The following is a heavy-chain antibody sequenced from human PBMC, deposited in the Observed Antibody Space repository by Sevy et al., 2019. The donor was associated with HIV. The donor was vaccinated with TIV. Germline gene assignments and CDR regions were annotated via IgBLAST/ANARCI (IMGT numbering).Heavy chain of an antibody. CDR2: ISGSGGST. CDR1: GFTFSSYA. D-gene: IGHD3-10*01. CDR3: AKYPNYGSGSYGDY. J-gene: IGHJ4*02. V-gene: IGHV3-23*01. Sequence: GGSLRLSCAASGFTFSSYAMSWVRQAPGKGLEWVSAISGSGGSTYCADSVKGRFTISRDNSKNTLYLQMNSLRAEDTAVYYCAKYPNYGSGSYGDYWGQGTLVTVSS.